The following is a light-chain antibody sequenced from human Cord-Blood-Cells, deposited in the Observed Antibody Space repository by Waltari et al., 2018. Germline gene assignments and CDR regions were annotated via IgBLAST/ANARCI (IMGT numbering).Light chain of an antibody. CDR2: GAS. V-gene: IGKV3-20*01. J-gene: IGKJ4*01. CDR1: QSVSSSY. Sequence: QSPGTLSLSPGERATLSCRASQSVSSSYLALYQQQPGQAPRLLIYGASSRATGIPDRFSGSGSGTDFTLTISRLEPEDFAVYYCQQYGSSPLTFGGGTKVEIK. CDR3: QQYGSSPLT.